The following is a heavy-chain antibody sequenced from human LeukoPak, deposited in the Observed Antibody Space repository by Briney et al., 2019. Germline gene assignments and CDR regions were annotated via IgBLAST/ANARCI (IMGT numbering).Heavy chain of an antibody. CDR1: GFPFSSYW. J-gene: IGHJ4*02. Sequence: GGSLRLSCVASGFPFSSYWITWVRQAPGKGLEWVANIKQDGSKKSYVDSVKGRFTISRDNAKNSLYLQMNSLRAEDTAIYYCTRVGYIDEGIDYWGQGTLVTVSS. V-gene: IGHV3-7*04. CDR2: IKQDGSKK. D-gene: IGHD5-24*01. CDR3: TRVGYIDEGIDY.